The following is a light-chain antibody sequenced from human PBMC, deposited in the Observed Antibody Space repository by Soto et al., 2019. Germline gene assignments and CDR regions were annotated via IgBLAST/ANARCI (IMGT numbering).Light chain of an antibody. V-gene: IGLV1-44*01. J-gene: IGLJ3*02. CDR2: SDN. CDR3: AASDDSLSGPV. CDR1: RSNIGSNS. Sequence: QPVLTQPPSASGTPGQRVTISCSGSRSNIGSNSVNWYQRLPGTAPKLLIYSDNQRPAGVPDRFSGSKSGTSASLAISGLQSEDEADYYCAASDDSLSGPVFGGGTKLTVL.